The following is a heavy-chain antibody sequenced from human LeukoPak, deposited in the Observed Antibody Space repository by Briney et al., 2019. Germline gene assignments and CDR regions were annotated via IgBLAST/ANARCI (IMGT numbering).Heavy chain of an antibody. D-gene: IGHD3-10*01. J-gene: IGHJ4*01. CDR1: GYSTNSAYY. CDR3: ARPRVRGVIIRGFDY. Sequence: SETLSLTCTVSGYSTNSAYYWGWIRQPPGKGLEWIGSIHHSGSTNYNPSLKSRVTISVDTSKNQFSLKLSSVTAADTAVYYCARPRVRGVIIRGFDYWDQGTLVTVSS. V-gene: IGHV4-38-2*02. CDR2: IHHSGST.